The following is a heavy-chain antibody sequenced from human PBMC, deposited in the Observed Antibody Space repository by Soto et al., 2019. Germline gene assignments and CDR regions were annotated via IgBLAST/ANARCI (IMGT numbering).Heavy chain of an antibody. CDR3: AKAPHMERDYYYGMDV. Sequence: GGSLRLSCAASGFTFDDYAMHWVRQAPGKGLEWVSGISWNSGSIGYADSVKGRFTISRDNAKNSLYLQMNSLRAEDTALYYCAKAPHMERDYYYGMDVWGQGTTVTVSS. CDR1: GFTFDDYA. V-gene: IGHV3-9*01. J-gene: IGHJ6*02. D-gene: IGHD2-21*01. CDR2: ISWNSGSI.